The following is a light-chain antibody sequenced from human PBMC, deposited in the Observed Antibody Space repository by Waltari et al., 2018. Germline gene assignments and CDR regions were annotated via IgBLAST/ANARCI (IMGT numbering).Light chain of an antibody. Sequence: QSALTQPASVSGSPGQSVTISCTGTSRDGGSHNYVSWYKQQQGKDPKLMIYDASNRPSGVSNRFSGSKSGNTASLTISGLQAEDEADYYCSSYTSSSTVIFGGGTNLTVL. CDR1: SRDGGSHNY. V-gene: IGLV2-14*03. CDR2: DAS. J-gene: IGLJ2*01. CDR3: SSYTSSSTVI.